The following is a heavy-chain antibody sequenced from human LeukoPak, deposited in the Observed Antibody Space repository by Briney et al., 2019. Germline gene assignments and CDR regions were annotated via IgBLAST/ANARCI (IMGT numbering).Heavy chain of an antibody. V-gene: IGHV4-59*01. J-gene: IGHJ4*02. CDR2: IYYSGST. D-gene: IGHD1-26*01. CDR1: GGSISSYY. Sequence: SETLSLTCTVSGGSISSYYWSWIRQPPGKGLEWIGYIYYSGSTNYNPSLKSRVTISVDTSKNQFSLKLNSVTAADTAVYYCARVQGGATTYWGQGTLVTVSS. CDR3: ARVQGGATTY.